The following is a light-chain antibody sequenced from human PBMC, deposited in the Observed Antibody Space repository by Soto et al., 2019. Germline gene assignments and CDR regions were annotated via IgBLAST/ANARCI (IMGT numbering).Light chain of an antibody. CDR1: QSGSSNY. V-gene: IGKV3-20*01. CDR2: GAS. J-gene: IGKJ5*01. Sequence: EIVLTQSPGTLSLSPGERVTLSCRASQSGSSNYLAGYQQKPGQAPRLLIYGASSTATGIPDRFSGSGSGRDFTLTISRLEPEDFTVYYCQQYGSSLSISFGQGTRLEIK. CDR3: QQYGSSLSIS.